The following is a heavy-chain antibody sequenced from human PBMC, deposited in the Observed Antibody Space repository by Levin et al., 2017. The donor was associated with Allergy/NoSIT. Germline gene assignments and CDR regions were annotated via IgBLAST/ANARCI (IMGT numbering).Heavy chain of an antibody. D-gene: IGHD3-22*01. J-gene: IGHJ6*02. CDR2: ISGSGGVI. CDR3: ARYSYDSSGYGYYYGMDG. Sequence: SGGSLRLSCAASGFTFNSYDMNWVRQAPGKGLEWVSYISGSGGVIYYAGSVRGRFTISRDNAKNSLYLQMNSLRAEDTAVYYCARYSYDSSGYGYYYGMDGWGQGTTVTVSS. V-gene: IGHV3-48*03. CDR1: GFTFNSYD.